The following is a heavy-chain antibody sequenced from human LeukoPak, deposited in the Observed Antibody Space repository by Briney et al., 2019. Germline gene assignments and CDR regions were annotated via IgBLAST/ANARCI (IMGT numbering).Heavy chain of an antibody. D-gene: IGHD3-10*01. CDR2: ISAYNGNT. CDR3: ARGYGFGELLAPSPFDY. CDR1: GYTFTSYG. J-gene: IGHJ4*02. Sequence: ASVKVSCKASGYTFTSYGISWVRQAPGQGLEWMGWISAYNGNTNYAQKLQGRVTMTTDTSTSTAYMELRSLRSDDTAVYYCARGYGFGELLAPSPFDYWGQGTLVTVSS. V-gene: IGHV1-18*01.